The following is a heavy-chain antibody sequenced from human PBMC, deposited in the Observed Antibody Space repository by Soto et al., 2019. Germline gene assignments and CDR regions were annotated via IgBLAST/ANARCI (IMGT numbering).Heavy chain of an antibody. D-gene: IGHD1-20*01. V-gene: IGHV4-59*01. CDR1: GGSISSYY. J-gene: IGHJ6*02. CDR3: ARDRRITGKGGVIYYYDGMDV. CDR2: IYYSGST. Sequence: SETLSLTCTVSGGSISSYYWSWIRQPPGKGLEWIGYIYYSGSTNYNPSLKSRVTISVDTSKNQFSLKLSSVTAADTAVYYCARDRRITGKGGVIYYYDGMDVWGQGTTVTVSS.